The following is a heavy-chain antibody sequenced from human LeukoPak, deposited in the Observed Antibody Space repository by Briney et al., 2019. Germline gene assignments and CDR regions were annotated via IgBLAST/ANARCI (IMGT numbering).Heavy chain of an antibody. D-gene: IGHD3-10*01. CDR3: AREGITMVRGVISWWFDP. V-gene: IGHV4-59*01. J-gene: IGHJ5*02. CDR2: IYYSGST. CDR1: GGSISSYY. Sequence: SETLSLTCTVSGGSISSYYWSWIRQPPGKGLEWIGYIYYSGSTNCNPSLKSRVTISVDTSKNQFSLKLSSVTAADTAVYYCAREGITMVRGVISWWFDPWGQGTLVTVSS.